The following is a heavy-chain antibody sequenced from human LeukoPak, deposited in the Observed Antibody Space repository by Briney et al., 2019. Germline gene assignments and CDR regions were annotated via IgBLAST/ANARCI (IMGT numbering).Heavy chain of an antibody. V-gene: IGHV3-30*19. J-gene: IGHJ4*02. CDR1: GFTFSSYG. Sequence: GGSLRLSCAASGFTFSSYGMHWVRQAPGKGLEWVAVISYDGSNKYYADSVKGRFTISRDNSKNTLYLQMNSLRAVDTAVYYCARVRGVVPAAIRGEFDYWGQGTLDTVSS. CDR2: ISYDGSNK. CDR3: ARVRGVVPAAIRGEFDY. D-gene: IGHD2-2*01.